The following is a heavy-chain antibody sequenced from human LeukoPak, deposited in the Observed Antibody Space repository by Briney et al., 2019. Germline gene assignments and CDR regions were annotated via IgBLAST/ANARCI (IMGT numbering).Heavy chain of an antibody. CDR1: GYTFTSYY. CDR2: INPSGGST. Sequence: ASVKVSCKASGYTFTSYYMHWVRQAPGQGLEWMGIINPSGGSTSYAQKFQGRVTITTDESTSTAYMELSSLRSEDTAVYYCARGLGITGGSDYWGQGTLVTVSS. D-gene: IGHD7-27*01. J-gene: IGHJ4*02. CDR3: ARGLGITGGSDY. V-gene: IGHV1-46*01.